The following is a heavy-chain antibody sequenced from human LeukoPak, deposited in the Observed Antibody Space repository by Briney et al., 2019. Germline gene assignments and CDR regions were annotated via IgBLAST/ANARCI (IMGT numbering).Heavy chain of an antibody. Sequence: GGSLRLSCAASGFTFSTFNMHWVRQAPGKGLEWVSSISSTSSYIYYADSVKGRFTTSRDNAKNSLYLQMDSLRAEDTAAYYCARGLCGGDCYSDWGQGTLVTVSS. CDR1: GFTFSTFN. V-gene: IGHV3-21*01. D-gene: IGHD2-21*02. CDR2: ISSTSSYI. J-gene: IGHJ4*02. CDR3: ARGLCGGDCYSD.